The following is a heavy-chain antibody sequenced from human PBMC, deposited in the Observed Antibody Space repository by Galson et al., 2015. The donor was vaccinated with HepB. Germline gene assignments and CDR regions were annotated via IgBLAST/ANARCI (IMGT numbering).Heavy chain of an antibody. Sequence: SLRXXXAAXXFTVSSNYMSWVRQXPGKGLEWVSVIYSGGSTYYADSVKGRFTISRHNSKNTLYLQMNSLRAEDTAVYYCARSRSXRYWYFDYWXQGTL. V-gene: IGHV3-53*04. CDR1: XFTVSSNY. CDR2: IYSGGST. CDR3: ARSRSXRYWYFDY. D-gene: IGHD6-13*01. J-gene: IGHJ4*02.